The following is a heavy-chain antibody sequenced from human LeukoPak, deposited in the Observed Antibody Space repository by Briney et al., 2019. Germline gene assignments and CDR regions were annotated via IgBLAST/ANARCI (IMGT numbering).Heavy chain of an antibody. CDR1: GFTFSDYY. J-gene: IGHJ4*02. Sequence: GGSLRLSCAASGFTFSDYYMSWIRQAPGKGLEWVSYISSSSSTIYYADSVKGRFTISRDNAKNSLYLQMNSLRAEDTAVYYCARAGYDYVWGSYQGFYFDYWGQGTLVTVSS. CDR3: ARAGYDYVWGSYQGFYFDY. V-gene: IGHV3-11*04. CDR2: ISSSSSTI. D-gene: IGHD3-16*02.